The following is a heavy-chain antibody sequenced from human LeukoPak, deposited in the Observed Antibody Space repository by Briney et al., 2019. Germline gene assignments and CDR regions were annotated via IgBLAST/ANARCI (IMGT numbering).Heavy chain of an antibody. CDR3: AKDKVPAAKTLGYFDY. D-gene: IGHD2-2*01. CDR1: GFTFSSYG. Sequence: PGGSLRLSCAASGFTFSSYGMHRVRQAPGKGLEWVAFIRYDGSNKYYADSVKGRFTISRDNSKNTLYLQMNSLRAEDTAVYYCAKDKVPAAKTLGYFDYWGQGTLVTVSS. V-gene: IGHV3-30*02. CDR2: IRYDGSNK. J-gene: IGHJ4*02.